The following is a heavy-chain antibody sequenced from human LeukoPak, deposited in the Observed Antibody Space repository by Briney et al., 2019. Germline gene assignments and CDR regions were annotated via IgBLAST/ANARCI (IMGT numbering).Heavy chain of an antibody. CDR2: IYYTGTT. V-gene: IGHV4-59*01. J-gene: IGHJ4*02. D-gene: IGHD5-12*01. CDR1: GRSINNYF. CDR3: ARAGGYSGYDQYYFDY. Sequence: PSETLSLTRTVSGRSINNYFWTWIRQPPGMGLQWVGYIYYTGTTNYNPSLKSRVTISVDTSKNQFSLKLSSVTAADTAVYYCARAGGYSGYDQYYFDYWGQGTLVTVSS.